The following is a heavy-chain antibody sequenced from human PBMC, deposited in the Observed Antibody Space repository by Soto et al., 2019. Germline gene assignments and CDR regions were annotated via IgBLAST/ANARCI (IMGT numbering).Heavy chain of an antibody. Sequence: QLHLVQSGAEVKKAGSSVKVSCKASGGTVSSYAITWVRQAPGKGLEWMGVFIPIFVSAHYAPKFQGRITITADESTSTAYMELSGLTSEDTAIYYCARDVSSDTTGFRGYDVWGQGTQVTVSS. J-gene: IGHJ4*02. D-gene: IGHD3-10*01. CDR2: FIPIFVSA. CDR3: ARDVSSDTTGFRGYDV. CDR1: GGTVSSYA. V-gene: IGHV1-69*01.